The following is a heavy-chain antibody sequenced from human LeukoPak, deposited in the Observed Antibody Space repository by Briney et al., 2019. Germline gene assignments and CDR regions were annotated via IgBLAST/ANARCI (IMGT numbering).Heavy chain of an antibody. Sequence: PGGSLRLSCGASGFTFSSYWMHWVRQAPGKGLVWVSRINNDGSSTSYADSVQGRFTISRDNAKNTLYLQMNSLRAEDTALYYCARVARGDHYYYMDVWGKGTTVTVSS. V-gene: IGHV3-74*01. CDR3: ARVARGDHYYYMDV. J-gene: IGHJ6*03. CDR2: INNDGSST. CDR1: GFTFSSYW. D-gene: IGHD3-16*01.